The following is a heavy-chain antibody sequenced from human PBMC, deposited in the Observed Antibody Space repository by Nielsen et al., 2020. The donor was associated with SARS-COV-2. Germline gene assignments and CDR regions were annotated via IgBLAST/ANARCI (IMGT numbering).Heavy chain of an antibody. CDR2: IYYSGSV. Sequence: SETLSLTCTVSGGSLSSRNYYWGWIRQPPGKGLEWIGTIYYSGSVSYNPSLRSRVTISVDTSKKHFSLKLTSVTAADTAVYFCARGDIAVVPAAMFRGDDAFDIWGQGTQVTVSS. V-gene: IGHV4-39*02. CDR1: GGSLSSRNYY. CDR3: ARGDIAVVPAAMFRGDDAFDI. J-gene: IGHJ4*02. D-gene: IGHD2-2*01.